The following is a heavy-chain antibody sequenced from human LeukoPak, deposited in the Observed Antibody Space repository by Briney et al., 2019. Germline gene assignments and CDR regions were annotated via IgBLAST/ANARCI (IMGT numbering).Heavy chain of an antibody. V-gene: IGHV4-30-4*08. CDR2: IYYSGST. Sequence: PSETLSLTCTVSGGSISSGDYYWSWIRQPPGKGLEWIGYIYYSGSTYYNPSLKSRVTISVDTSKNQFSLKLSSVTAADTAVYYCARDYLGTAYFDWLLRDYMDVWGKGTTVTVSS. J-gene: IGHJ6*03. CDR1: GGSISSGDYY. CDR3: ARDYLGTAYFDWLLRDYMDV. D-gene: IGHD3-9*01.